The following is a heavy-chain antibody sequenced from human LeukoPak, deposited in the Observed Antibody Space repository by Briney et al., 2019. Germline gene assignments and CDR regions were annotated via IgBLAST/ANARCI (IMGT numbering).Heavy chain of an antibody. CDR3: ATARAGYYDFWRGGGFDI. V-gene: IGHV1-24*01. J-gene: IGHJ3*02. CDR1: GYTLTELS. D-gene: IGHD3-3*01. Sequence: GASVKVSCKVSGYTLTELSMHWVRQAPGQGLEWMGGFDPKDGETIYAQKFQGRVTMTEDTSTDTAYMELSSLRSEDTAVYYCATARAGYYDFWRGGGFDIWGQGTMVTVSS. CDR2: FDPKDGET.